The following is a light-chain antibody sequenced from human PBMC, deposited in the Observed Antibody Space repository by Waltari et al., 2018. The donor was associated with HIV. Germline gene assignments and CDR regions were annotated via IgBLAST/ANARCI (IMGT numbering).Light chain of an antibody. J-gene: IGLJ2*01. CDR3: CAYVGSTTYVI. Sequence: QSALTQPASVSGSPGQAITISCTGTSRDVGGYNLVSWYQQHPGKAPKLMIYEVSKRPSGVSNRFSGSKSGNTASLTISGLQAEDEADYYCCAYVGSTTYVIFGGGTKLTVL. CDR2: EVS. V-gene: IGLV2-23*02. CDR1: SRDVGGYNL.